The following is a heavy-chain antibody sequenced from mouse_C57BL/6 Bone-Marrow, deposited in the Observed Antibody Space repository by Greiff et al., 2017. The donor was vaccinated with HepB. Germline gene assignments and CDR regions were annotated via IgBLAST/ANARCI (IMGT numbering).Heavy chain of an antibody. Sequence: EVMLVESGGGLVQPGGSMKLSCVASGFTFSNYWMNWVRQSPEKGLEWVAQIRLKSDNYATHYAESVKGRFTISRDDSKSSVYLQMNNLRAEDTGFYYCAASLYGNYLYFDVCGTGNTVTVSS. D-gene: IGHD2-1*01. CDR1: GFTFSNYW. CDR3: AASLYGNYLYFDV. CDR2: IRLKSDNYAT. V-gene: IGHV6-3*01. J-gene: IGHJ1*03.